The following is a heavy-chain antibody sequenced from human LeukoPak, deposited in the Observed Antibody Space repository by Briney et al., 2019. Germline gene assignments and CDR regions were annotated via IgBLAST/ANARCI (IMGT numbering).Heavy chain of an antibody. CDR3: AKDVRVGGGGMDV. J-gene: IGHJ6*02. D-gene: IGHD1-26*01. CDR1: GFTFSTYP. Sequence: GGSLRLSCAASGFTFSTYPMTWVRQAPGKGLVWLSLISGGGGNTYYADSVKGRFTISRDNSKNTVSLQMNSLRAEDTAVYYCAKDVRVGGGGMDVWGQGTPVTVSS. V-gene: IGHV3-23*01. CDR2: ISGGGGNT.